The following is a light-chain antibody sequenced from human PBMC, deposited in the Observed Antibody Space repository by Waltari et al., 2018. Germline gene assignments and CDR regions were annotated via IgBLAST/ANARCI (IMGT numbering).Light chain of an antibody. J-gene: IGLJ3*02. CDR3: AAWDDSLNGVV. Sequence: QSLLTQPPSVSEAPGQRVTISCSGSRANIGNNVLNWYQLLPGKPPKLLIYYDDLLPSGVSDRFSGSKSGTSASLAISGLQSEDEADYYCAAWDDSLNGVVFGGGTKLTVL. V-gene: IGLV1-36*01. CDR2: YDD. CDR1: RANIGNNV.